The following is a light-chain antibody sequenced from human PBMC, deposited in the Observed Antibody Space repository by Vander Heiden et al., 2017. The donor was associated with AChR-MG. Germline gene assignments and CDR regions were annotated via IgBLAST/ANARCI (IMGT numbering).Light chain of an antibody. J-gene: IGKJ4*01. CDR1: QSVSRSN. V-gene: IGKV3-20*01. Sequence: ELALTQSPGTLSLSPGERATLSCRASQSVSRSNLTWYHQTPGQATRLLNYGAFSSAAGTPSRISGSCSGTVFTLTISRLEPEDFAVYYCQQYGSSPLTFGEGTKVEIK. CDR3: QQYGSSPLT. CDR2: GAF.